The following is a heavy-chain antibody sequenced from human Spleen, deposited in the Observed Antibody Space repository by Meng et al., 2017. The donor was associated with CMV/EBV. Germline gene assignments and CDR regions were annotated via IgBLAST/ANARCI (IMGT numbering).Heavy chain of an antibody. CDR1: GFTFSSYW. D-gene: IGHD6-6*01. J-gene: IGHJ3*02. Sequence: GESLKISCAASGFTFSSYWMHWVRQAPGKGLVWVSRINSDGNITTYADSVKGRFTISRDNAKNTLYLQMNSLRAEDTAVYYCAREYSTSSGGRAFDIWGQGTMVTVS. V-gene: IGHV3-74*01. CDR3: AREYSTSSGGRAFDI. CDR2: INSDGNIT.